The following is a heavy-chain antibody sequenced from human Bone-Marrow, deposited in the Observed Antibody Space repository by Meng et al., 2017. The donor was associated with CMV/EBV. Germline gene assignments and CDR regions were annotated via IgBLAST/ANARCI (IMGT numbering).Heavy chain of an antibody. CDR3: ARDAYCGGDCSYYGMDV. CDR1: GGSFSSYY. Sequence: SETLSLTCAVYGGSFSSYYWSWIRQPPGKGLEWIGYIYYSGSTNYNPSLKSRVTISVDTSKNQFSLKLSSVTAADTAVYYCARDAYCGGDCSYYGMDVWGQGTTVTVSS. V-gene: IGHV4-59*01. J-gene: IGHJ6*02. CDR2: IYYSGST. D-gene: IGHD2-21*01.